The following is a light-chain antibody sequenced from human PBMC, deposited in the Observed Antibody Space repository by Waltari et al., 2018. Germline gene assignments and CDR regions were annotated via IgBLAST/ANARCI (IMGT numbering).Light chain of an antibody. V-gene: IGLV2-14*03. CDR3: NSYTTSGTVV. J-gene: IGLJ2*01. CDR2: DAT. Sequence: QHPGKVPKLIIYDATDRPSGVSSRFSGSKSGNTASLTISGLQAEDEGDYYCNSYTTSGTVVFGGGTKLTVL.